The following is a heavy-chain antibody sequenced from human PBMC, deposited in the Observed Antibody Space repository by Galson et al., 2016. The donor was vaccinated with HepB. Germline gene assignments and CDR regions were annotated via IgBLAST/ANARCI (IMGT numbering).Heavy chain of an antibody. CDR1: GYTFTSYR. Sequence: SVKVSCKASGYTFTSYRILWVRQAPGQSLEWMGWINVGNGITKYSEKVRGRVTITSDTSASTVHMELSSLISGDTAVYYCARDGEPLYDYGMDVWGQGTTVIVSS. J-gene: IGHJ6*02. V-gene: IGHV1-3*01. D-gene: IGHD1-14*01. CDR3: ARDGEPLYDYGMDV. CDR2: INVGNGIT.